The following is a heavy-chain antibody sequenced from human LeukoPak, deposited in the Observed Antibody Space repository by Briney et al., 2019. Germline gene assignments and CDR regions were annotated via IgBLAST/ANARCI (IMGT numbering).Heavy chain of an antibody. CDR2: IKSKTDGGTT. CDR3: TTELGYSGYDSFDY. CDR1: GFTFSSYA. V-gene: IGHV3-15*01. Sequence: GGSLRLSCAASGFTFSSYAMSWVRQAPGKGLEWVGRIKSKTDGGTTDYAAPVKGRFTISRDDSKNTLYLQMNSLKTEDTAVYYCTTELGYSGYDSFDYWGQGTLVTVSS. D-gene: IGHD5-12*01. J-gene: IGHJ4*02.